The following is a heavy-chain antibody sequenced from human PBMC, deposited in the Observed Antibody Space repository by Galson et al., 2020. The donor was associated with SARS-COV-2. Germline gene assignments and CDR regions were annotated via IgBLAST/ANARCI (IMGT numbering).Heavy chain of an antibody. J-gene: IGHJ4*02. CDR3: ARDLEEWGVLSRFDY. V-gene: IGHV3-30*07. CDR1: GFSFSRYA. Sequence: GGSLRLSCAASGFSFSRYAMHWVRQAPGKGLEWVAVVSNDGTNAYYADSVKGRFTISRDNSKNTLYLQMNSLRAEDTAVYYCARDLEEWGVLSRFDYWGQGTLLTVSS. D-gene: IGHD3-16*01. CDR2: VSNDGTNA.